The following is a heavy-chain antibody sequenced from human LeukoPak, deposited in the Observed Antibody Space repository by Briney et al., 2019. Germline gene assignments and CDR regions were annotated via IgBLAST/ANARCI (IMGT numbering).Heavy chain of an antibody. V-gene: IGHV3-7*01. J-gene: IGHJ4*02. D-gene: IGHD3-10*01. CDR1: GFTFSSSW. Sequence: PGGSLRLSCAASGFTFSSSWMSWVRQAPGKGLEWVANIKPDGSEKFHVDSVKGRFTISRDNSKSSLSLQMNSLRAEDTAVYYCARDCRLLWFGELYSWGQGTLVTVSS. CDR3: ARDCRLLWFGELYS. CDR2: IKPDGSEK.